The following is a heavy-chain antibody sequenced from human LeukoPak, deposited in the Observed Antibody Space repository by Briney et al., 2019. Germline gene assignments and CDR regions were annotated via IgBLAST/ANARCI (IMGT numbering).Heavy chain of an antibody. CDR3: ARSGYPGRLLYY. J-gene: IGHJ4*02. Sequence: SETLSLTCTVSGGSISTGGSYWSWIRQNPGKGLEWIGYIYHSGSTYYNPSLKTRLTISVDTSKNQFSLKLSSVTAADTAVYYCARSGYPGRLLYYWGQGTLVTVSS. V-gene: IGHV4-31*03. CDR2: IYHSGST. CDR1: GGSISTGGSY. D-gene: IGHD3-3*01.